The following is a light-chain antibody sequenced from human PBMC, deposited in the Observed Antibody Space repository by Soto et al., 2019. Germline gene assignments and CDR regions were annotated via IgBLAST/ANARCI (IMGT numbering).Light chain of an antibody. CDR1: QSLLHSNGYNY. Sequence: DIVMTQSPLSLPVTPGEPASISCRSSQSLLHSNGYNYLDWYLQKPGQSPQLLIYLGSSRASGVPDRFSGSGSGTDFTLKISRVEAEDVGVYYCMQALQTPWTFRQGTKVEIK. CDR3: MQALQTPWT. J-gene: IGKJ1*01. V-gene: IGKV2-28*01. CDR2: LGS.